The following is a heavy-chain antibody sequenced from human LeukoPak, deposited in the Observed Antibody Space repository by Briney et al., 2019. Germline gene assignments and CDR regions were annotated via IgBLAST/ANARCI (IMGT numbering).Heavy chain of an antibody. CDR3: AKDDLYCSSTSCYPAY. CDR2: ISWNSGSI. Sequence: GRSLRLSCAASGFTFDDYAMHWVRQAPGKGLEWVSGISWNSGSIGYADSVRGRFTISRDNAKNSLYLQMNSLRAEDTAVYYCAKDDLYCSSTSCYPAYWGQGTLVTVSS. V-gene: IGHV3-9*01. D-gene: IGHD2-2*01. CDR1: GFTFDDYA. J-gene: IGHJ4*02.